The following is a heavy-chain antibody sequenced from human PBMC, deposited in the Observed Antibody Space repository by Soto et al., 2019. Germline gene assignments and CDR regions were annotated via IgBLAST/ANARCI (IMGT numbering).Heavy chain of an antibody. J-gene: IGHJ5*02. Sequence: GGSLRLSCAASGFSFSDSTMNWVRQAPGKGLEWVSSISKGSDYIFYADKVKGRFTISRDNARNSLHLQMTSLRVEDTAVYYCAKDSGCVNNACAYDPWGQGTLVTVSS. D-gene: IGHD1-20*01. CDR3: AKDSGCVNNACAYDP. CDR2: ISKGSDYI. CDR1: GFSFSDST. V-gene: IGHV3-21*01.